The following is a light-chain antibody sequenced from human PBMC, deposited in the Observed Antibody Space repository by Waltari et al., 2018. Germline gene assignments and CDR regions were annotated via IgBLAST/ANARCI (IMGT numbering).Light chain of an antibody. CDR1: SGHSSNI. V-gene: IGLV4-69*01. CDR3: ETGGHGTWV. CDR2: VNSDGSH. J-gene: IGLJ3*02. Sequence: QLVLTQSPSASASLGASVKLTCTLSSGHSSNIIAWLQPRPERGPRYLMKVNSDGSHSKGDDILDRFSGSSSGAERYLTISSLQSEDEADYYCETGGHGTWVFGGGTKLTVL.